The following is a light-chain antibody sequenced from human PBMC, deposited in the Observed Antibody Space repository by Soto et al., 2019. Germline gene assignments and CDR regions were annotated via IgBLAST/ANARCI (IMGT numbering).Light chain of an antibody. CDR2: GAS. CDR1: QSVSSK. V-gene: IGKV3D-15*01. J-gene: IGKJ1*01. CDR3: QQHNNWPPWT. Sequence: EIVMTQSPATLSVSPGERATLSCRASQSVSSKLAWYQQKPGQAPRLLIYGASTRATVIPARFSGSGSGTEFTLTISSLQSEDFAVYYCQQHNNWPPWTFGQGTKVDIK.